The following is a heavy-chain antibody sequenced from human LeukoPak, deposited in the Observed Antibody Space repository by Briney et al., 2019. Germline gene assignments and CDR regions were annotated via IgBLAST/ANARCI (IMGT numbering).Heavy chain of an antibody. Sequence: SETLSLTCAVSGGSISSGGYSWSWIRQPPGKGLEWIGYIYHSGSTYYNPFLKSRVTISVDRSKNQFSLKLSSVTAADTAFYFCASSLTGYSSSWFLAYWGPGTLVTVSS. CDR2: IYHSGST. CDR3: ASSLTGYSSSWFLAY. D-gene: IGHD6-13*01. CDR1: GGSISSGGYS. V-gene: IGHV4-30-2*01. J-gene: IGHJ4*02.